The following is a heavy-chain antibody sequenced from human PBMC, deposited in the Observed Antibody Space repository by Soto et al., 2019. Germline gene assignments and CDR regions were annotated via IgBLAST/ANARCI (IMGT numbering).Heavy chain of an antibody. V-gene: IGHV1-18*04. CDR2: ISAYNGNT. D-gene: IGHD2-15*01. J-gene: IGHJ4*02. Sequence: ASGQVSCKASGSTFTSYVISLVRQAPGQGLEWMGWISAYNGNTNYAQKLQGRVTMTTDTSTSTAYMELRSLRSDDTAVYYCARDPYGGPDYWGQGTLVTVSS. CDR3: ARDPYGGPDY. CDR1: GSTFTSYV.